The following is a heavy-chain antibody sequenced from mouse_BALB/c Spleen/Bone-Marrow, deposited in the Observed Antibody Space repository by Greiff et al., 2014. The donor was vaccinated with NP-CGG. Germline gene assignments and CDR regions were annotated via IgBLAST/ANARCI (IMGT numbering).Heavy chain of an antibody. CDR2: ITGGGTT. Sequence: EVKLEESGGGLVKPGESLKFSCAASGITVSSYTMSLVRQTPEKRLEWVASITGGGTTYYPDSVKGRFTISRDNARNILYLQVSSLRSEDTAIYYCARHYGYVDAMDYWGQGTSVTVSS. CDR1: GITVSSYT. V-gene: IGHV5-6-5*01. D-gene: IGHD1-2*01. CDR3: ARHYGYVDAMDY. J-gene: IGHJ4*01.